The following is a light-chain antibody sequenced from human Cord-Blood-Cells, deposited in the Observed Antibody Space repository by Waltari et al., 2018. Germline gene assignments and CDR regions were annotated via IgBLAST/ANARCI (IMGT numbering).Light chain of an antibody. V-gene: IGKV3-15*01. J-gene: IGKJ1*01. CDR3: QQYNNWWT. CDR1: QSVSSN. CDR2: CAS. Sequence: EIVMTQSPATLSVSPGERATLPCRASQSVSSNLAWYQQKPGQAPGLLIYCASTRATGIPARFSGSGSGTEFTLTISSLQSGDFAVYYCQQYNNWWTFGQGTKVEIK.